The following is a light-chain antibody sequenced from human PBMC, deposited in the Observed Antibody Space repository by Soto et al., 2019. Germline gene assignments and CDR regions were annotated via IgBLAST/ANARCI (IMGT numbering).Light chain of an antibody. J-gene: IGKJ1*01. Sequence: EVVMTQSPASLSVSPGERVTLCCRASQNIRNNLAWYQQKPCQSPRLLISGASTREAGVPGRFIGSGSWREVTLIISSLQSEGFAISYFQQYNNWAPWTFGQGTKVDLK. CDR1: QNIRNN. V-gene: IGKV3-15*01. CDR2: GAS. CDR3: QQYNNWAPWT.